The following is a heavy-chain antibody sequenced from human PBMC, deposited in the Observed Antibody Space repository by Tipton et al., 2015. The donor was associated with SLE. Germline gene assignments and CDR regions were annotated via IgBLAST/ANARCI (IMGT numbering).Heavy chain of an antibody. J-gene: IGHJ4*02. D-gene: IGHD3-3*01. V-gene: IGHV4-39*07. Sequence: LRLSCTVSGASISSSGYFWGWIRQPPGKGLEWIGSVYYSGSTYYNPSLKSRVTISIDTSKNQFSLKLSSVTAADTAVYYCARRYNRPITIFGVANFDYWGQGTLVTVSS. CDR1: GASISSSGYF. CDR2: VYYSGST. CDR3: ARRYNRPITIFGVANFDY.